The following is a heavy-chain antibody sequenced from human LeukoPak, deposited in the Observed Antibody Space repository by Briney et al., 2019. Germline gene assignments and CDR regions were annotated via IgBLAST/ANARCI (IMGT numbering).Heavy chain of an antibody. Sequence: PSQTLSLTCTVSGGSISSGSYYWSWIRQPAGKGLEWIGRIYTSGSTNYNPSLKSRVTISVDTSKNQFSLKLSSVTAADTAVYYCARERFLEWPGERKGLIWFDPWGQGTLVTVSS. V-gene: IGHV4-61*02. J-gene: IGHJ5*02. D-gene: IGHD3-3*01. CDR3: ARERFLEWPGERKGLIWFDP. CDR1: GGSISSGSYY. CDR2: IYTSGST.